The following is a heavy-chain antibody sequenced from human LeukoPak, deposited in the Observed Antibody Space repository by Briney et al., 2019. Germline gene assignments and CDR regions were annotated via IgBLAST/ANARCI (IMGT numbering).Heavy chain of an antibody. V-gene: IGHV4-30-4*08. J-gene: IGHJ1*01. Sequence: SETLSLTCTVSDGSISSGDYYWSWIRQPPGKGLEWIGYIYYSGSTYYNPSLKSRVTISVDTSKNQFSLKLSSVTAADTAVYYCARVAAGIGFFQHWGQGTLVTVSS. CDR2: IYYSGST. CDR1: DGSISSGDYY. D-gene: IGHD6-13*01. CDR3: ARVAAGIGFFQH.